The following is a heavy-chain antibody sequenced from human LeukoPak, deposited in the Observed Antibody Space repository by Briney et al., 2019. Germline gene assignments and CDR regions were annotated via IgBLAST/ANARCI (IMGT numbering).Heavy chain of an antibody. V-gene: IGHV1-2*02. J-gene: IGHJ4*02. CDR3: ANGLGSSGWSFDY. D-gene: IGHD6-19*01. CDR1: GYTFTSYY. Sequence: ASVKVSCKASGYTFTSYYIYWVRQAPGQGLEWMGWISPNTGDTNSAQRFQGRVTMTRDTSISTAYMELSRLTSDDTAVYYCANGLGSSGWSFDYWGQGTLVTVSS. CDR2: ISPNTGDT.